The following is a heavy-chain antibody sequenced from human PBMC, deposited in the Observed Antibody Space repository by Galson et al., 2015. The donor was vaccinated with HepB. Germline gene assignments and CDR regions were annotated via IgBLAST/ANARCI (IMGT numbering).Heavy chain of an antibody. CDR2: ISYDGSNK. V-gene: IGHV3-30-3*01. CDR3: AKGAPHFDY. J-gene: IGHJ4*02. CDR1: GFTFNSYA. Sequence: SLRLSCAASGFTFNSYAMHWVRQAPGKGLEWVAVISYDGSNKYYADSVKGRFTISRDNSKNTLYLQMNSLRAEDTAVYYCAKGAPHFDYWGQGTLVTVSS.